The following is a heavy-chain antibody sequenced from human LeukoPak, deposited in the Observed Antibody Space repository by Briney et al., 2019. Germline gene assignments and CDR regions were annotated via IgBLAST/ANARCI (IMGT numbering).Heavy chain of an antibody. CDR2: IIPIFGTA. Sequence: GASVKVSCKASGYTFTSYGISWVRQAPGQGLEWMGGIIPIFGTANYAQKFQGRVTITTDESTSTAYMELSSLRSEDTAVYYCARDWGSGWYSYFDLWGRGTLVTVSS. CDR3: ARDWGSGWYSYFDL. J-gene: IGHJ2*01. D-gene: IGHD6-19*01. CDR1: GYTFTSYG. V-gene: IGHV1-69*05.